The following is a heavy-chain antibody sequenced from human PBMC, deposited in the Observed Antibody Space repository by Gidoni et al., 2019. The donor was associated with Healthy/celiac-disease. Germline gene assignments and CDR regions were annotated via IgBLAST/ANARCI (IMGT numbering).Heavy chain of an antibody. CDR1: GYTLTGYY. J-gene: IGHJ4*02. Sequence: QVQLVQSGAEVKKPGASVKVSCKASGYTLTGYYMHWVRQAPGHGLAWMGWINPNSSGTNDAQKFQGRVTMTRDTSISTAYMELSRLRSDDTAVYYGARDDYGSYSYWGQRTLVTVSS. D-gene: IGHD1-26*01. CDR2: INPNSSGT. V-gene: IGHV1-2*02. CDR3: ARDDYGSYSY.